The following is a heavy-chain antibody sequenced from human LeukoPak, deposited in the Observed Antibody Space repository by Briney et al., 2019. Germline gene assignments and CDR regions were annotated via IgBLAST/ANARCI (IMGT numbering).Heavy chain of an antibody. CDR2: INPSGGST. J-gene: IGHJ6*02. CDR3: ARDRRRDVLRFLEWSHRGGGMDV. D-gene: IGHD3-3*01. V-gene: IGHV1-46*01. CDR1: GYTFTSYY. Sequence: ASVKVSCKASGYTFTSYYMHWVRQAPGQGLEWMGIINPSGGSTSYAQKFQGRVTMTRDTSISTAYMELSRLRSDDTAVYYCARDRRRDVLRFLEWSHRGGGMDVWGQGTTVTVSS.